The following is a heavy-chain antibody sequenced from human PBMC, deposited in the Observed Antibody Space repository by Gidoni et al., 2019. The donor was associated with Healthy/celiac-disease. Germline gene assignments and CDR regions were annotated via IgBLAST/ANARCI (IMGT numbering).Heavy chain of an antibody. Sequence: QVQLVQYGAEVKKPGASVKVSCKASGGTVSSYASSWVRQAPGQGLEWMGGIIPIFGTANYAQKFQGRVTITADESTSTAYMELSSLRSEDTAVYYCARARLGGGDSFVLTFDYWGQGTLVTVSS. CDR2: IIPIFGTA. V-gene: IGHV1-69*01. CDR1: GGTVSSYA. CDR3: ARARLGGGDSFVLTFDY. D-gene: IGHD2-21*02. J-gene: IGHJ4*02.